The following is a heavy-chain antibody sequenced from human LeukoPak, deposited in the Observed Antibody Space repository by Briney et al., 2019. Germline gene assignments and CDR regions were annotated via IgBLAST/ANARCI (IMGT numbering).Heavy chain of an antibody. CDR2: ISSSGSTI. D-gene: IGHD3-22*01. J-gene: IGHJ2*01. V-gene: IGHV3-48*03. CDR3: ARGSGYMIWYFDL. CDR1: GFTFSSYE. Sequence: GGSLRLSCAASGFTFSSYEMNWVRQAPGKGLEWVSYISSSGSTIYYADSVKGRFTISRGNAKNSLYLQMNSLRAEDTAVYYCARGSGYMIWYFDLWGRGTLVTVSS.